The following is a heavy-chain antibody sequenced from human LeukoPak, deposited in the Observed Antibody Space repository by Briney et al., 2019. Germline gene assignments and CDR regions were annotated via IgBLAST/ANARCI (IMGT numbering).Heavy chain of an antibody. Sequence: GGSLRLSCGASGFTFSSSEMDWVRQAPGKGLEWVAYINSATTIYDADAVKGRFTISRDNTKNSVYLQMSSLRAEDTAVYYCARGYYYGSGSYSLVFDYWGQGILVTVSS. V-gene: IGHV3-48*03. CDR1: GFTFSSSE. J-gene: IGHJ4*02. D-gene: IGHD3-10*01. CDR3: ARGYYYGSGSYSLVFDY. CDR2: INSATTI.